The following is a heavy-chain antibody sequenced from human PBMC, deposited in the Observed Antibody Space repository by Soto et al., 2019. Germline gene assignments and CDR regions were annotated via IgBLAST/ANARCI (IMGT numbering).Heavy chain of an antibody. J-gene: IGHJ4*02. CDR1: GFTFKSFA. V-gene: IGHV3-30*18. CDR3: AKDLYSGSYSSYYFHH. D-gene: IGHD1-26*01. CDR2: LSDDGSNQ. Sequence: QVHLVESGGGVVQPGGALRLSCAASGFTFKSFAMHWVRQAPGKGLEWVAFLSDDGSNQYFADSVKGRFTISRDNSENTVSLQINSLRPGDTAVYYCAKDLYSGSYSSYYFHHWGQGTLVTVSS.